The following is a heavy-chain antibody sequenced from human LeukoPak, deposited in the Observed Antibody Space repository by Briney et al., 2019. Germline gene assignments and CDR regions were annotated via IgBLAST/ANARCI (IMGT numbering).Heavy chain of an antibody. J-gene: IGHJ4*02. CDR1: GLIVSNNY. Sequence: GGSLRLSCAASGLIVSNNYMSWVRQAPGKGLEWVSVIYSGGNTYYADSVKGRFTISRDNSKNTLHLQMNSLRAEDAAVYYCAKSPYFGSGSYSWGVFDYWGQGTLVTVSS. D-gene: IGHD3-10*01. CDR2: IYSGGNT. CDR3: AKSPYFGSGSYSWGVFDY. V-gene: IGHV3-53*01.